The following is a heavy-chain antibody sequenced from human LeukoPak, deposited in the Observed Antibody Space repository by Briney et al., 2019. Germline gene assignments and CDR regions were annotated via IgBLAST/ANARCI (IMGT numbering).Heavy chain of an antibody. CDR1: GFIVSSNY. V-gene: IGHV3-74*01. J-gene: IGHJ4*02. D-gene: IGHD6-19*01. Sequence: GGSLRLSCAASGFIVSSNYMSWVRQAPGKGLVWVSRINSDGSNTNYADSVKGRFTISRDNAKNTLYLQMNSLRAEDTAVFYCARVRDISGHWGFLDYWGQGTLVTVSS. CDR3: ARVRDISGHWGFLDY. CDR2: INSDGSNT.